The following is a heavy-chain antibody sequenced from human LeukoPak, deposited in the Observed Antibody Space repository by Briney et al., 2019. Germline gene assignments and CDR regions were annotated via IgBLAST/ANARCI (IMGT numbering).Heavy chain of an antibody. D-gene: IGHD2-15*01. CDR2: MSGTVGST. Sequence: GGSLRLSCAASGFTFSSSAMSWVRQAPGRGLEWVSTMSGTVGSTYYADSVKGRFTISRDNAKNLLYLQMNSLRAEDTAVYFCARARLGFTRGIGTNYFDYWGQGTLVTVSS. CDR1: GFTFSSSA. V-gene: IGHV3-23*01. J-gene: IGHJ4*02. CDR3: ARARLGFTRGIGTNYFDY.